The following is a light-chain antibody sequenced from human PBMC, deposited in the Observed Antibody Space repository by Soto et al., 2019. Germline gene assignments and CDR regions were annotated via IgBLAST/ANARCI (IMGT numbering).Light chain of an antibody. Sequence: EFVLTQSPATLSLSPGERATLSCRASQSVSSYLAWYQQKPGQPPRLLIYDISNRATGIPARFSGGGSGTDFTLTISSLEPEDFAVYYCQQRGTFGGGTKVDIK. CDR1: QSVSSY. CDR3: QQRGT. V-gene: IGKV3-11*01. J-gene: IGKJ4*01. CDR2: DIS.